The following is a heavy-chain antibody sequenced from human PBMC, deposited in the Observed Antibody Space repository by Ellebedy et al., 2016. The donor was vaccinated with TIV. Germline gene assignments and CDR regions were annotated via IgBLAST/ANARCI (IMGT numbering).Heavy chain of an antibody. Sequence: GESLKISCAASGFTFSRYAMNWVRQAPGKGLEWVSYISASSANIHYADSVKGRFTISRDNAKNTLYLQMNSLRAEDTAVYYCARVGQLAAAGTIDYWGQGTLVTVSS. J-gene: IGHJ4*02. CDR3: ARVGQLAAAGTIDY. V-gene: IGHV3-48*04. CDR2: ISASSANI. CDR1: GFTFSRYA. D-gene: IGHD6-13*01.